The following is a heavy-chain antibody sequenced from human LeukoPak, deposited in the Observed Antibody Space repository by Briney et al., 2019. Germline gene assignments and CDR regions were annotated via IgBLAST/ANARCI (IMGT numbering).Heavy chain of an antibody. Sequence: GSLRLSCAASGFTFSSYAMHWVRQAPGKGLEWVAVISYDGSNKYYADSVKGRFTISRDNSKNTLYLQMNSLRAEDTAVYYCARDRERYCSGGSCQNFDYWGQGTLVTVSS. D-gene: IGHD2-15*01. CDR1: GFTFSSYA. V-gene: IGHV3-30*04. CDR3: ARDRERYCSGGSCQNFDY. J-gene: IGHJ4*02. CDR2: ISYDGSNK.